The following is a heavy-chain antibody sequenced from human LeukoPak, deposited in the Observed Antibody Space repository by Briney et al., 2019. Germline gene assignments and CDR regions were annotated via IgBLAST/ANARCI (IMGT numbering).Heavy chain of an antibody. CDR1: GGSISGYY. J-gene: IGHJ4*02. D-gene: IGHD1-14*01. V-gene: IGHV4-34*01. CDR3: ARGRRFDY. Sequence: SETLSLTCTVSGGSISGYYWSWIRQPPGKGLEWIGEINHSGSTNYNPSLKSRVTISVDTSKNQFSLKLSSVTAADTAVYYCARGRRFDYWGQGTLVTVSS. CDR2: INHSGST.